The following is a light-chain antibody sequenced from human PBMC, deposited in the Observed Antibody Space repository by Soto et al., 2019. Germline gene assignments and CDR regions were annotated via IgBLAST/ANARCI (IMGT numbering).Light chain of an antibody. J-gene: IGKJ4*01. Sequence: QSPGTLSLSPGERATLSCRASQSVSSSYLAWYQQKPGQAPRLLIYGVSSRATGIPDRFSGSGSGTDFTLTISGLEPEDFAVYYCQQYGSSPTFGGGTKVDIK. CDR1: QSVSSSY. V-gene: IGKV3-20*01. CDR3: QQYGSSPT. CDR2: GVS.